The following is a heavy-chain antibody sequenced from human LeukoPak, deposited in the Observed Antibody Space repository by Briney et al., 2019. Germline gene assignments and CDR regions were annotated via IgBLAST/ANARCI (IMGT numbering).Heavy chain of an antibody. CDR1: GYTFTGYY. J-gene: IGHJ6*02. V-gene: IGHV3-30*07. CDR2: ISYDGSIK. CDR3: ARYCRTSSCSSYSYYGMDV. Sequence: SCKASGYTFTGYYMHWVRQAPGQGLEWMAVISYDGSIKYYADSVKGRFTISRDNSKNTLFLQMNGLRAGDTAQYYCARYCRTSSCSSYSYYGMDVWGQGTTVTVSS. D-gene: IGHD2-2*01.